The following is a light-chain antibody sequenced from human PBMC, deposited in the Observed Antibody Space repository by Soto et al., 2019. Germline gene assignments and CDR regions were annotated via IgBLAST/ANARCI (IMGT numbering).Light chain of an antibody. CDR3: QEYNTYPSP. Sequence: DIQMTQSPSTLSASVGDRVTITCRASQSISDWLAWYQQKPGKAPRLLIYDASTLESEVPSRFSGSGSGTEFTLTVCSLQPVYFSTDDHQEYNTYPSPCGQGPKLE. CDR2: DAS. CDR1: QSISDW. V-gene: IGKV1-5*01. J-gene: IGKJ1*01.